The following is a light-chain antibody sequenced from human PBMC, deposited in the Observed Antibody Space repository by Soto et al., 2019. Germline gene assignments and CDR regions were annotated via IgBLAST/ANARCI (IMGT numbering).Light chain of an antibody. J-gene: IGKJ4*01. CDR3: QQDSSWPLT. CDR1: QAIRSS. CDR2: GAS. V-gene: IGKV3-15*01. Sequence: EIVMTQSPATLSVSPGERVTLSCRASQAIRSSLAWYQQKPGQAPRLLIYGASIRATGVPATFSGSGSGTEFTLSISSLQSEHLGVYYCQQDSSWPLTFGGGTKVDIK.